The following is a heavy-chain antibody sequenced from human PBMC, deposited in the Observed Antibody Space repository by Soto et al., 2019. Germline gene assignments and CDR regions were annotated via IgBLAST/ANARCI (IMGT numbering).Heavy chain of an antibody. Sequence: VAVIWYAGSNIYYADSVKGRFTISRDNSKNTLYLQMNSLRAEDTAVYYCARDSYHVLLWFGELFRGSSYYGMDVWGQGTTVTVSS. V-gene: IGHV3-33*01. CDR3: ARDSYHVLLWFGELFRGSSYYGMDV. CDR2: IWYAGSNI. D-gene: IGHD3-10*01. J-gene: IGHJ6*02.